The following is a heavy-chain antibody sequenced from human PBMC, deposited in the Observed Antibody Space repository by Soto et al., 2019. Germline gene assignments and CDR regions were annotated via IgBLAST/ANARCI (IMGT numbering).Heavy chain of an antibody. CDR2: IYYSGST. J-gene: IGHJ4*02. V-gene: IGHV4-59*08. CDR1: GGSISGYY. D-gene: IGHD3-3*01. CDR3: ASYWSGFPRGYFDS. Sequence: SETLSLTCTVSGGSISGYYWSWIRQPPGKGLEWIGYIYYSGSTSYNPSLKSRVTISLDTSKNQFSLNLNSLTAADTAVYYCASYWSGFPRGYFDSWGQGILVTVSS.